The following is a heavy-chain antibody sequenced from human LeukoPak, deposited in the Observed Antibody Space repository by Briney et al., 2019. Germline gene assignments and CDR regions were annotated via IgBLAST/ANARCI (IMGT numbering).Heavy chain of an antibody. CDR1: GSSITSVSHY. J-gene: IGHJ4*02. Sequence: SETLSLTCTISGSSITSVSHYWGWIRQPPGKGLEWIGDIYYTGSTYYSPSLRSRATMSVHTSENQFSLRLNSVTAVDTAVYYCARRWGNIVGVTYEYWGQGTLVTVSS. D-gene: IGHD3-16*01. CDR2: IYYTGST. CDR3: ARRWGNIVGVTYEY. V-gene: IGHV4-39*01.